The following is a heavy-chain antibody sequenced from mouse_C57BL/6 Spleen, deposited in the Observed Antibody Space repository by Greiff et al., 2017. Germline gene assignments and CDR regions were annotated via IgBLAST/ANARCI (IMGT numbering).Heavy chain of an antibody. Sequence: QVQLQQSGAELVKPGASVKISCKASGYAFSSYWMNWVKQRPGKGLEWIGQIYPGDGDTNYNGKFKGKATLTADKSSSTAYMQLSSLTSEYSAVYFGAREGALYYGNDPIYFDYGGQGTTLTVAA. J-gene: IGHJ2*01. CDR1: GYAFSSYW. CDR3: AREGALYYGNDPIYFDY. V-gene: IGHV1-80*01. D-gene: IGHD2-2*01. CDR2: IYPGDGDT.